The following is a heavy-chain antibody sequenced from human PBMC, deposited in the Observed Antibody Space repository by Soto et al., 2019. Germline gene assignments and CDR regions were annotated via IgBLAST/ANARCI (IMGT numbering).Heavy chain of an antibody. V-gene: IGHV4-59*01. D-gene: IGHD3-22*01. CDR1: GGSISSYY. CDR3: ARDPSSGYYASYLHD. J-gene: IGHJ4*02. CDR2: IYYSGST. Sequence: SETLSLTCTVSGGSISSYYWSWIRQPPGKGLEWIGYIYYSGSTNYNPSLKSRVTISVDTSKNQFSLKLSSVTAADTAVYYCARDPSSGYYASYLHDWDQRTLVPVT.